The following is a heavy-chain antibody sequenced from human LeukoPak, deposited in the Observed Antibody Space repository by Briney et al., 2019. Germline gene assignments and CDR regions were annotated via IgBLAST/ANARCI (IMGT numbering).Heavy chain of an antibody. V-gene: IGHV1-69*13. Sequence: SVTVSCKASGGTFSSYAISWVREAPGQGLEWMGGFIPIFGTANYAQKFQGRVTITADESTSTAYMELSSLRSEDTAVYYCAKDGRYYDFCSGYYGPSGALDPWRQATLVTVPS. J-gene: IGHJ5*02. CDR2: FIPIFGTA. CDR1: GGTFSSYA. D-gene: IGHD3-3*01. CDR3: AKDGRYYDFCSGYYGPSGALDP.